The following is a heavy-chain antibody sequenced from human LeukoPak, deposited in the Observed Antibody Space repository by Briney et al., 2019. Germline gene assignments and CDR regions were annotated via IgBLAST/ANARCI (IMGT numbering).Heavy chain of an antibody. CDR2: INPSTSST. Sequence: ASVKVSCKASGYTFTSYYMHWVRQAPGQGLEWMGIINPSTSSTNYAQKFQGRVTITADESTSTAYMELSSLRSEDTAVYYCARAHYGDDVVFDYWGQGTLVTVSS. V-gene: IGHV1-46*01. CDR3: ARAHYGDDVVFDY. CDR1: GYTFTSYY. J-gene: IGHJ4*02. D-gene: IGHD4-17*01.